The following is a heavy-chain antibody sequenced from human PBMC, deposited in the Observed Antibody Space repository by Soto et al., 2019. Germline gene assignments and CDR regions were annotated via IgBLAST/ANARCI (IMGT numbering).Heavy chain of an antibody. CDR3: ARALGLETDAFDI. CDR1: GGSFSGYY. Sequence: NPSATLSLTCAVYGGSFSGYYWSWIRQPPGKGLEWIGEINHSGSTNYNPSLKSRVTISVDTSKNQFSLKLSSVTAADTAVYCCARALGLETDAFDIWGQGTMVTVSS. J-gene: IGHJ3*02. CDR2: INHSGST. V-gene: IGHV4-34*01. D-gene: IGHD1-1*01.